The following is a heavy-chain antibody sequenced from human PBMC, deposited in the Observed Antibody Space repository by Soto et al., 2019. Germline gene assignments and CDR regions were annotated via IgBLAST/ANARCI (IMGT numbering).Heavy chain of an antibody. CDR3: ARTDRDFYGLDV. V-gene: IGHV3-13*05. J-gene: IGHJ6*02. CDR2: ISVPGDP. CDR1: GFTFRNYD. Sequence: EVQLVESGGGLVQPGGSLRLSCEASGFTFRNYDMHWVRQGTGKGLEWVSGISVPGDPDYADSVEGRFTISRENAQNSFFLQMNSLRVGDTAVYYCARTDRDFYGLDVWGQGTTVIVSS.